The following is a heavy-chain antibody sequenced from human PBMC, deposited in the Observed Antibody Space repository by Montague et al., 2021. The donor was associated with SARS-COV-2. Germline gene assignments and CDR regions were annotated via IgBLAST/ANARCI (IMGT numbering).Heavy chain of an antibody. CDR2: INYSGGT. CDR1: GGSISSHY. Sequence: SETLSLTCAVSGGSISSHYWRFIRQPPGKGLEWIAYINYSGGTXXXPSXXXRVTISVDTSKNHFSLQLRSVPPAETAVYFCARATSVRGAVNWFDPWGQGTLVTVSS. J-gene: IGHJ5*02. CDR3: ARATSVRGAVNWFDP. V-gene: IGHV4-59*11. D-gene: IGHD3-10*01.